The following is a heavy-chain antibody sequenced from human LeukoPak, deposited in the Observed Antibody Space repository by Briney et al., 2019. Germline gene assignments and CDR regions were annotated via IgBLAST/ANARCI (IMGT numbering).Heavy chain of an antibody. CDR3: ARTEVAVAGTGGDYYYYYGMDV. Sequence: ASVKVSCKASGYTFTSYGISWVRQAPGQGLEWMGCISADNGDTNYAQNLQGRVTMTTDASTSTAYMELRSLRSNDSAVYYCARTEVAVAGTGGDYYYYYGMDVWGQGTTVTVSS. CDR2: ISADNGDT. J-gene: IGHJ6*02. CDR1: GYTFTSYG. V-gene: IGHV1-18*01. D-gene: IGHD6-13*01.